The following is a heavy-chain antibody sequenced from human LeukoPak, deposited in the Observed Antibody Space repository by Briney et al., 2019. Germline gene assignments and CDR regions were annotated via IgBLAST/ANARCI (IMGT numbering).Heavy chain of an antibody. V-gene: IGHV3-48*01. D-gene: IGHD1-26*01. CDR2: ITSSSTTI. CDR3: ARDLMGATSGGY. CDR1: GFTFNRDS. Sequence: GGSLRLSCAASGFTFNRDSMNWARQAPGEGLEWVSYITSSSTTIYYADSVKGRFTISRDNAKNSLYLQMNSLRAEDTAMYYCARDLMGATSGGYWGQGTLVTVSS. J-gene: IGHJ4*02.